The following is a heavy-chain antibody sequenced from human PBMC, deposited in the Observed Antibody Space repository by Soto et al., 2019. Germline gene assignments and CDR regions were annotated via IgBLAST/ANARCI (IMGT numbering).Heavy chain of an antibody. Sequence: QVQLVQSGAEVKKPGSSVKVSCKASGGTFSSYAISWVRQAPGQGLEWMGGIIPIFGTANYAQKFQGRVTITADESTSTAYMELSSLRSNDTAVYYCARNRGSRWTWYFDLWGRGTLVTVSS. V-gene: IGHV1-69*01. CDR3: ARNRGSRWTWYFDL. D-gene: IGHD6-13*01. J-gene: IGHJ2*01. CDR2: IIPIFGTA. CDR1: GGTFSSYA.